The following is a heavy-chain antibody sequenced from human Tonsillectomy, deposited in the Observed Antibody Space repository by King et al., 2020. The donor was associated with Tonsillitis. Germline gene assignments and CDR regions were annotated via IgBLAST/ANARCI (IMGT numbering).Heavy chain of an antibody. V-gene: IGHV3-48*01. CDR3: ARAEWSDHYYYGMDV. D-gene: IGHD1-26*01. J-gene: IGHJ6*02. CDR1: GFTFSSYS. CDR2: INSSSSTI. Sequence: VQLVESGGGLVQPGGSLRLSCAASGFTFSSYSMNWVRQAPGKGLEWVSYINSSSSTIYYADSVKGRFTISTDNAKNSLYLQINSLRATDTAVYYWARAEWSDHYYYGMDVWGQGTTVTVSS.